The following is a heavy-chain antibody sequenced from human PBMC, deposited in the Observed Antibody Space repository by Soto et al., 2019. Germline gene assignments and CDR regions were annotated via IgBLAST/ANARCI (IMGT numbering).Heavy chain of an antibody. CDR3: ARGGYYGSGSYWALGWFDP. CDR1: GGSISSGGYS. J-gene: IGHJ5*02. V-gene: IGHV4-30-2*01. D-gene: IGHD3-10*01. CDR2: IYHSGST. Sequence: LSFTCAVSGGSISSGGYSWSWIRQPPGKGLGWIGYIYHSGSTYYNPSLKGRVTISVDRSKNQFSLKLSSVTAADTAVYYCARGGYYGSGSYWALGWFDPWGQGTLVTVSS.